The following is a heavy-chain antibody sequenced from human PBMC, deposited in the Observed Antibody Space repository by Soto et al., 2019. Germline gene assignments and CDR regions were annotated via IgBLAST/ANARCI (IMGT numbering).Heavy chain of an antibody. CDR2: IHYSGST. CDR1: GGSIISTISY. D-gene: IGHD3-10*01. J-gene: IGHJ5*02. Sequence: PSETLSLTCTVSGGSIISTISYWGWIRQPPGKGLEWIGSIHYSGSTYYNPSLKSRVTISVDTSKNQFSLKLSSVTAADTAVYYCARLHYGSDSYYIAAYWFDPWGQGTLVTVSS. V-gene: IGHV4-39*01. CDR3: ARLHYGSDSYYIAAYWFDP.